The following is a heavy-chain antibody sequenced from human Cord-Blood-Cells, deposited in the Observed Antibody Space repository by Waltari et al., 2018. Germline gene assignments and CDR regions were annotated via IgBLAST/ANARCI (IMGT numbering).Heavy chain of an antibody. V-gene: IGHV4-38-2*02. CDR3: ARDDSSSYAFDI. CDR1: GYSISSGYY. J-gene: IGHJ3*02. CDR2: IYHSGST. D-gene: IGHD6-6*01. Sequence: QVQLQESGPGLVKPSETLSLTCTVSGYSISSGYYWGWIRQPPGKGREWIGSIYHSGSTYYNPSLKSRVTISVDTSKNQFSLKLSSVTAADTAVYYCARDDSSSYAFDIWGQGTMVTVSS.